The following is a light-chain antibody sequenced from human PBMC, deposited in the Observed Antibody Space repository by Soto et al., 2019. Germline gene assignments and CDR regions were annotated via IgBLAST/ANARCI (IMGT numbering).Light chain of an antibody. Sequence: NFMLTQPHSVSESPGKTVTISCAGSGGSIASNYVQWYQQRPGSAPTPVIYADDQRPSGVPDRFSGSLDISSNSASLTISGLTTEYEADYYCQSYGATHVVFGGGTKLTVL. V-gene: IGLV6-57*02. CDR3: QSYGATHVV. CDR2: ADD. J-gene: IGLJ2*01. CDR1: GGSIASNY.